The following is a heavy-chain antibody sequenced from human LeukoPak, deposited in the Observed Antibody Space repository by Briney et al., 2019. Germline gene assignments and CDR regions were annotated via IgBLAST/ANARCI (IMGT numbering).Heavy chain of an antibody. J-gene: IGHJ5*02. CDR3: AKGGNEAAAFSSIDA. Sequence: GRSLRLSCAASGFTFDDYAMHWVRQAPGKGLEWVSAISRNSGSTGYADSVKGRFTISRDNAKNFLYLQMNSLRAEDTALYYCAKGGNEAAAFSSIDAWGEGTLVTVSS. V-gene: IGHV3-9*01. CDR2: ISRNSGST. D-gene: IGHD1-1*01. CDR1: GFTFDDYA.